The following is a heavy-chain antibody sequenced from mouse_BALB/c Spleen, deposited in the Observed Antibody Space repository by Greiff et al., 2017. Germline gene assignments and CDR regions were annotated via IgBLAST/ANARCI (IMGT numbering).Heavy chain of an antibody. D-gene: IGHD1-1*01. CDR2: ISYSGST. CDR3: ARSDYYGSSWFAY. V-gene: IGHV3-2*02. J-gene: IGHJ3*01. CDR1: GYSITSDYA. Sequence: ESGPGLVKPSQSLSLTCTVTGYSITSDYAWNWIRQFPGNKLEWMGYISYSGSTSYNPSLKSRISITRDTSKNQFFLQLNSVTTEDTATYYCARSDYYGSSWFAYWGQGTLVTVSA.